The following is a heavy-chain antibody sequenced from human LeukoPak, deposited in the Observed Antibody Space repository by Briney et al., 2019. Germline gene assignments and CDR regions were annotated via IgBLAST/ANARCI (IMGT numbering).Heavy chain of an antibody. J-gene: IGHJ4*02. V-gene: IGHV1-3*01. CDR2: INAGNGNT. D-gene: IGHD6-19*01. Sequence: ASVKVSCKASGYTFTSYAMHWVRQAPGQRLEWMGWINAGNGNTKYSQKFQGRVTITRDTSASTAYMELSSLRSGDTAVYYCARGDSSGWYEVKVGFDYWGQGTLVTVSS. CDR1: GYTFTSYA. CDR3: ARGDSSGWYEVKVGFDY.